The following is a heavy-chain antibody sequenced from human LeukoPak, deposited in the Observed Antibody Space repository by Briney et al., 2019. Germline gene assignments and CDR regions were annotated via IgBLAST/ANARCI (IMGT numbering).Heavy chain of an antibody. CDR1: GGTFISYA. J-gene: IGHJ4*02. CDR3: ARGDYDSSGYFLPSDY. D-gene: IGHD3-22*01. V-gene: IGHV1-69*13. Sequence: GASVKVSCKASGGTFISYAISWVRQAPGQGLEWMGGIIPIFGTANYAQKFQGRVTITADESTSTAYMELSSLRSEDTAVYYCARGDYDSSGYFLPSDYWGQGTLVTVSS. CDR2: IIPIFGTA.